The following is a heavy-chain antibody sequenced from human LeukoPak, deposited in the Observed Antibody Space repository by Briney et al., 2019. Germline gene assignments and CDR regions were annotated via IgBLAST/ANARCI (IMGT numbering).Heavy chain of an antibody. CDR3: ARRPSITGTADAFDI. J-gene: IGHJ3*02. Sequence: ASVKVSCKASGGTFSSYAISWVRQAPGQGLEWMGGIIPIFGTANYAQKFQGRVTITTDESTSTAYMELSSLRSEDTAVYYCARRPSITGTADAFDIWGQGTMVTVSS. D-gene: IGHD1-7*01. CDR2: IIPIFGTA. CDR1: GGTFSSYA. V-gene: IGHV1-69*05.